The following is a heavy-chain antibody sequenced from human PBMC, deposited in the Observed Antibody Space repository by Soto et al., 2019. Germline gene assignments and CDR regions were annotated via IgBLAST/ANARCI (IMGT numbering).Heavy chain of an antibody. D-gene: IGHD3-3*01. Sequence: QVQLVQSGAEVKKPGASVKVSCKASGYTFTSYAMHWVRQAPGQRLEWMGWINAGNGNTRYSQKFQGRVTITRDTSASTAYMELSSLRSEDTAVYYCASGVVRADAFDIWGQGTMVTVSS. J-gene: IGHJ3*02. V-gene: IGHV1-3*01. CDR2: INAGNGNT. CDR3: ASGVVRADAFDI. CDR1: GYTFTSYA.